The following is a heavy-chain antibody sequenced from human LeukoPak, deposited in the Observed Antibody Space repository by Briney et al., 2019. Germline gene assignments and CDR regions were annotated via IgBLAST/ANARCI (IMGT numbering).Heavy chain of an antibody. CDR1: GGTFGTNA. CDR2: IIPMVGTA. Sequence: ASVKVSCKASGGTFGTNAISWVRQAPGQGLEWVGVIIPMVGTATYAQRFQGRVTITADESTSTAYMELSSLRSEDTAVYYCARDLYCNRTSCSVWGQGTLVIVSS. CDR3: ARDLYCNRTSCSV. V-gene: IGHV1-69*13. D-gene: IGHD2-2*01. J-gene: IGHJ4*02.